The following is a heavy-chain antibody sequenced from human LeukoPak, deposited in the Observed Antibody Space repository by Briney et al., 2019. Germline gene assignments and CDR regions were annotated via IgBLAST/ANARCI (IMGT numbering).Heavy chain of an antibody. CDR2: ISYDGSNK. V-gene: IGHV3-30*18. CDR1: GFTFSSYG. CDR3: AKIAVAGIVDY. J-gene: IGHJ4*02. Sequence: GGSLRLSCAASGFTFSSYGMHWVRQAPGKGLEWVAVISYDGSNKYYADSVKGRFTISRGNSKNTLYLQMNSLRAEDTAVYYCAKIAVAGIVDYWGQGTLVTVSS. D-gene: IGHD6-19*01.